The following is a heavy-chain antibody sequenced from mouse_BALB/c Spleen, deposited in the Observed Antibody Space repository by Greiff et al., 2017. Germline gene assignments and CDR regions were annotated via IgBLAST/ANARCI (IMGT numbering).Heavy chain of an antibody. D-gene: IGHD2-1*01. CDR1: GYTFTSYY. CDR3: ARDYGNFYAMDY. J-gene: IGHJ4*01. Sequence: QVQLQQSGAELVKPGASVKLSCKASGYTFTSYYMYWVKQRPGQGLEWIGEINPSNGGTNFNEKFKSKATLTVDKSSSTAYMQLSSLTSEDSAVYYCARDYGNFYAMDYWGQGTSVTVSS. V-gene: IGHV1S81*02. CDR2: INPSNGGT.